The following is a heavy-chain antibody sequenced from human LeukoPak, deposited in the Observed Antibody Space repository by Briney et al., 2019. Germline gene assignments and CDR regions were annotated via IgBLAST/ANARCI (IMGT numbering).Heavy chain of an antibody. Sequence: SETLSLTCTVSGGSINSHYWSSIRQPAGKGLEWIGRIYSSGSTNYNPSLKSRVSMSVDTSKNQFSLKLTSVTAADTALYYCARGGKATVVTMWGQGNLVTVSS. CDR3: ARGGKATVVTM. J-gene: IGHJ4*02. D-gene: IGHD4-23*01. CDR2: IYSSGST. CDR1: GGSINSHY. V-gene: IGHV4-4*07.